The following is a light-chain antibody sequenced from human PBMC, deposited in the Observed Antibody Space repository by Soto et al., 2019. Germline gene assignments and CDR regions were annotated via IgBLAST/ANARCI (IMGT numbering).Light chain of an antibody. CDR1: QSVSSL. CDR3: HHHNSRIT. CDR2: DAS. V-gene: IGKV3-11*01. Sequence: IVLTQSPATLSLWPGETAILSCRASQSVSSLLSWYQQKPGQAPRLLIYDASSKAPGVPARFRGSRSGTDFTLTISCLKPEDIAPDYCHHHNSRITFGQGTRLEIE. J-gene: IGKJ5*01.